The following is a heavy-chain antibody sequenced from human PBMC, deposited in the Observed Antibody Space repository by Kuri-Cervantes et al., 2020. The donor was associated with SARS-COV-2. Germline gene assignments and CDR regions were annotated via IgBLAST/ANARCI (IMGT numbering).Heavy chain of an antibody. J-gene: IGHJ6*03. CDR3: ARGGGPSLRHYHYYMDV. CDR1: GYSFTSYW. Sequence: KVSCKGSGYSFTSYWIGWVRQMPGKGLEWMGIIYPGDSDTRYSPSFQGQVTISADKSISTAYLQWSSLKASDTAMYYCARGGGPSLRHYHYYMDVWGKGTTVTVSS. CDR2: IYPGDSDT. D-gene: IGHD2-15*01. V-gene: IGHV5-51*01.